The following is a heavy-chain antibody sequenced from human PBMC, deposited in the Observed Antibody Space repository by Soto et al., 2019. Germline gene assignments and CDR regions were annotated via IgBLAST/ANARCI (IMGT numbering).Heavy chain of an antibody. CDR1: GGSISSGGYS. CDR3: ARAHYGDYGYGMDV. D-gene: IGHD4-17*01. V-gene: IGHV4-30-2*01. J-gene: IGHJ6*02. CDR2: IYHSGTT. Sequence: SETLSLTCAVSGGSISSGGYSWSWIRQPPGKGLEWIGYIYHSGTTYYNPSLKSRVTISVDRSKNQFPLKLSSVTAADTAVYYCARAHYGDYGYGMDVSGQGTTVTVSS.